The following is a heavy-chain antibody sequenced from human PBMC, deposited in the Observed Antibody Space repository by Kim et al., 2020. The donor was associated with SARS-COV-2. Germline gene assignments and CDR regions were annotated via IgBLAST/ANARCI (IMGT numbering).Heavy chain of an antibody. V-gene: IGHV3-7*03. Sequence: GGSLRLSCAASGFTFSSYWMSWVRQAPGKGLEWVANIKQDGSEKYYVDSVKGRFTISRDNAKNSLYLQMNSLRAEDTAVYYCAKRTRAGYDFWSGYPRVFDYWGQGTLVTVSS. CDR2: IKQDGSEK. D-gene: IGHD3-3*01. J-gene: IGHJ4*02. CDR1: GFTFSSYW. CDR3: AKRTRAGYDFWSGYPRVFDY.